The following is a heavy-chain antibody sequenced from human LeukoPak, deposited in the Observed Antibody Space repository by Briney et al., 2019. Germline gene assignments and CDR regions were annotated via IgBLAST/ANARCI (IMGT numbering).Heavy chain of an antibody. V-gene: IGHV4-59*08. CDR3: TTGRSIRYFDY. CDR2: IHYSGTT. J-gene: IGHJ4*02. D-gene: IGHD3-9*01. CDR1: GVSIFSYY. Sequence: SETLSLTCTVSGVSIFSYYWNWIRQPPGQGLEWIGYIHYSGTTNYNPPLKSRVSISIDTSKSQFSLKLTSATAADTAIYYCTTGRSIRYFDYWGQGTLLSVSS.